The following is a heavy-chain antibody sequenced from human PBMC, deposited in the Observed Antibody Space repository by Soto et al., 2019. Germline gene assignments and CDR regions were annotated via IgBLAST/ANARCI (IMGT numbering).Heavy chain of an antibody. V-gene: IGHV4-4*02. CDR1: GDSINTNNW. D-gene: IGHD7-27*01. CDR2: IYHTGST. Sequence: QVQLQESGPGLVKPSETLSLTCAVSGDSINTNNWWSWVRQPPGRGLEWIGEIYHTGSTNYKPSLKSRVTISADRSKNQLSLRLNSVTAADTAVYFCARDTHWGLGDWGQGTLVIVSS. CDR3: ARDTHWGLGD. J-gene: IGHJ4*02.